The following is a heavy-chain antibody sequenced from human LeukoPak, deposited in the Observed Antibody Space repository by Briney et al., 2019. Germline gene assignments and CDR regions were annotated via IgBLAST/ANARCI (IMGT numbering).Heavy chain of an antibody. CDR1: GYTFSDYY. D-gene: IGHD1-26*01. CDR2: IYPNSGGT. J-gene: IGHJ4*02. Sequence: ASVKVSCKASGYTFSDYYMHWVRQAPGQGLEWMGWIYPNSGGTKYAQKFQGRVTMTRDTTISTAYMELSRLRSDDTAVYYCAGGGPSPIDYWGQGTLVTVSS. V-gene: IGHV1-2*02. CDR3: AGGGPSPIDY.